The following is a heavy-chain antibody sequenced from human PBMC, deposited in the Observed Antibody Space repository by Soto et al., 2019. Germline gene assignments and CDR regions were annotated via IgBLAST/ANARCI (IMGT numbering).Heavy chain of an antibody. CDR3: ARQGGDHLSYHYYGMDV. J-gene: IGHJ6*02. CDR2: IYYSGST. V-gene: IGHV4-39*01. D-gene: IGHD4-17*01. CDR1: GGSISSSSYY. Sequence: KASETLSLTCTVSGGSISSSSYYWGWIRQPPGKGLEWIGSIYYSGSTYYNPSLKSRVTISVDTSKNQFSLKLSSVTAADTAVYYCARQGGDHLSYHYYGMDVWGQGTTVTVS.